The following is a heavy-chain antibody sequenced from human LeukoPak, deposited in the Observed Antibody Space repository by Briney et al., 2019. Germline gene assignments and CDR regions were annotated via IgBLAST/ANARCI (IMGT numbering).Heavy chain of an antibody. V-gene: IGHV4-59*01. D-gene: IGHD6-13*01. Sequence: PSETLSLTCTVSGGSINSYYWSWIRQPPGRGLEWVGSIHYSGSTSYNPSLRSRATISVDKSKNQFFLKLSSVTATDTAVYYCARRAHSSSWSSYFDYWGQETLVTVSS. J-gene: IGHJ4*02. CDR2: IHYSGST. CDR3: ARRAHSSSWSSYFDY. CDR1: GGSINSYY.